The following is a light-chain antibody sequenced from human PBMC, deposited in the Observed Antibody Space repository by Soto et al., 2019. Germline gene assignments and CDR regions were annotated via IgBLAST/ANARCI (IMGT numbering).Light chain of an antibody. CDR3: MLPLQSWT. J-gene: IGKJ1*01. Sequence: IVMTQSPLSLPVTPGEPASISCGSGQSLLHSNEYNYLDWYLQKPGQYPHILIYMGSSRASGVRDRFSGSGSGTDFTLKIRRVEDDEVGVYYRMLPLQSWTFGPGTRVEIK. CDR2: MGS. CDR1: QSLLHSNEYNY. V-gene: IGKV2-28*01.